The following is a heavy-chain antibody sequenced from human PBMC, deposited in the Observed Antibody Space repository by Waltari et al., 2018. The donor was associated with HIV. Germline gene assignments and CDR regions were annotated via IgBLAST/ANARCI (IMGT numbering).Heavy chain of an antibody. CDR3: ARAPTITTNFDY. D-gene: IGHD4-4*01. J-gene: IGHJ4*02. Sequence: EVQLVESGGAWVQPGGSLRLSCVASGFPVSSNYMSWVRQAPGKGLEWVSIIYSGGTTHYADSVKDRFTISRDNSKNTVYLQMDSLRVEDTAVYYCARAPTITTNFDYWGQGTLVTVSS. V-gene: IGHV3-66*01. CDR1: GFPVSSNY. CDR2: IYSGGTT.